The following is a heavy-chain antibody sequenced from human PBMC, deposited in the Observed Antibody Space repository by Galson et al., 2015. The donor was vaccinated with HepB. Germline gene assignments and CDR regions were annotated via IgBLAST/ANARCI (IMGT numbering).Heavy chain of an antibody. CDR2: ISYDGSNK. CDR3: ARDRGGSSSWFFDHYYYYGMDV. J-gene: IGHJ6*02. D-gene: IGHD6-13*01. CDR1: GFTFSSYA. Sequence: SLRLSCAASGFTFSSYAMHWVRQAPGKGLEWVAVISYDGSNKYYADSVKGRFTISRDNSKNTLYLQMNSPRAEDTAVYYCARDRGGSSSWFFDHYYYYGMDVWGQGTTVTVSS. V-gene: IGHV3-30-3*01.